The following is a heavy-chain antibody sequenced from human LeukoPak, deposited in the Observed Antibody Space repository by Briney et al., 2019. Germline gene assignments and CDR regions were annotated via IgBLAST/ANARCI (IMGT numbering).Heavy chain of an antibody. V-gene: IGHV3-9*01. Sequence: GGSLRLSCAASGFTFDDYAMHWVRQAPGKGLEWVSGISWNSGSIGYADSVKGRFTISRDNARNSLYLQMNSLRAEDTAVYYCARDPHYDILTGYSLFDYWGQGTLVTVSS. D-gene: IGHD3-9*01. CDR3: ARDPHYDILTGYSLFDY. CDR2: ISWNSGSI. J-gene: IGHJ4*02. CDR1: GFTFDDYA.